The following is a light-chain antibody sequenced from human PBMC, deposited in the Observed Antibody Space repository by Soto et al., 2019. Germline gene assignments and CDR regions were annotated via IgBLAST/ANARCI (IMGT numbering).Light chain of an antibody. V-gene: IGKV1-9*01. J-gene: IGKJ1*01. CDR3: QQFNSYPPT. CDR2: SAS. CDR1: QGIGSF. Sequence: DIQLTQSPSFLSASVGDRVTITCRASQGIGSFLAWYQQKPGKAPRLLIYSASTLQSGVSFRFSASGSGTEFTLNISSLQSDDFATYHCQQFNSYPPTCGQGPKVEIK.